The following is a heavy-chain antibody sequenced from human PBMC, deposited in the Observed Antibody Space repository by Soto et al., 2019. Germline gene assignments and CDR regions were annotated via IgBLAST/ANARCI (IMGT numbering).Heavy chain of an antibody. CDR2: IDTSGST. D-gene: IGHD3-3*01. J-gene: IGHJ4*02. CDR3: ARGGQDFWSGPFDY. CDR1: VGSISNYY. V-gene: IGHV4-4*07. Sequence: SETLSLTCTVSVGSISNYYCNWIRQPAGKGLELIGRIDTSGSTHYKPSLKSRVTMSVDTSKQEFSLKLSSVTAADTALYYCARGGQDFWSGPFDYWGRGALVT.